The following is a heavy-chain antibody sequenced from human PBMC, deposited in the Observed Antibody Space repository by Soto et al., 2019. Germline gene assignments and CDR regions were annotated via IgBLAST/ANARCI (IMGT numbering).Heavy chain of an antibody. CDR1: GFTFSSYW. Sequence: EVQLVESGGGLVQPGGSLRLSCAASGFTFSSYWMHWVRQAPGKGLVWVSRINSDGSSTSYADSVKGRFTISRDNAKNTLYLQMNSLRAEDTAVYYCARERDTATPSYYYGMDVWGQGTTVTVSS. CDR2: INSDGSST. J-gene: IGHJ6*02. V-gene: IGHV3-74*01. CDR3: ARERDTATPSYYYGMDV. D-gene: IGHD5-18*01.